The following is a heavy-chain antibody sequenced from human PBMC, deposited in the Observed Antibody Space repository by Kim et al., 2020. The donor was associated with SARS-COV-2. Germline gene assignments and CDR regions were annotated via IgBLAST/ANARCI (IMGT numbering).Heavy chain of an antibody. J-gene: IGHJ4*02. V-gene: IGHV1-8*01. CDR1: GYTFTSYD. D-gene: IGHD6-13*01. Sequence: ASVKVSCKASGYTFTSYDINWVRQATGQGLEWVGWMNPNSGNTGYAQTFQGRVTMTRNTSITTAYMELSSLRSEDTAVYYCARAPAWGAYSSSWYYFDYWGLGTLITVSS. CDR3: ARAPAWGAYSSSWYYFDY. CDR2: MNPNSGNT.